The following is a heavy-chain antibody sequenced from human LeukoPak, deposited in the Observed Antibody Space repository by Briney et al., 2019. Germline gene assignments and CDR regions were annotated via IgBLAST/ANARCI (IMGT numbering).Heavy chain of an antibody. V-gene: IGHV4-34*01. CDR3: ARDILGYYDSSGYRYHAFDI. D-gene: IGHD3-22*01. Sequence: SETLSLTCAVYGGSFSGYYWSWIRQPPGKGLEWIGEINHSGSTNYNPSLKSRVTISVDTSKNQFSLKLSSVTAADTAVYYCARDILGYYDSSGYRYHAFDIWGQGTMVTVSS. CDR2: INHSGST. J-gene: IGHJ3*02. CDR1: GGSFSGYY.